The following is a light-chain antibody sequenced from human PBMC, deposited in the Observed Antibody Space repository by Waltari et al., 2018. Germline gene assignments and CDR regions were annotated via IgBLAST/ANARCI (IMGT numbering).Light chain of an antibody. CDR3: QQAHSFPIT. CDR2: DGY. CDR1: RDISTW. Sequence: DIQMTQSPSSVSASVGDGVTITGRASRDISTWLAWYQQKPGKTPNLLIDDGYTLQSGVPSRFSGSGSGTVFTLTISSLQPEDFATYYCQQAHSFPITFGQGTRLEIK. V-gene: IGKV1-12*01. J-gene: IGKJ5*01.